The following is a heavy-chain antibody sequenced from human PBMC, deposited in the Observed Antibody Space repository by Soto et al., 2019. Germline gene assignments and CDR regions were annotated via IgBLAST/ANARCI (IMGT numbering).Heavy chain of an antibody. CDR1: GFTFSTSG. Sequence: EVQLLESGGGLVQPGESLRLSCAASGFTFSTSGMTWVRQAPGKGLEWVSGISGRGSATYYADSVKGRFTISRDDSKNTLYLHMNSLRVEDTALYYCAKDPSPVVVVARAFDFWGQGTMVTVSS. CDR2: ISGRGSAT. V-gene: IGHV3-23*01. CDR3: AKDPSPVVVVARAFDF. J-gene: IGHJ3*01. D-gene: IGHD2-15*01.